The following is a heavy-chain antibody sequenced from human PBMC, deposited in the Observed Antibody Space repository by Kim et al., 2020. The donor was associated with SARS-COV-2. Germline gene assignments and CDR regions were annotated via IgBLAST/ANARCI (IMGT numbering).Heavy chain of an antibody. V-gene: IGHV3-11*01. J-gene: IGHJ4*02. Sequence: VTGRLTISRDNAKNSLYLQMNSLRAEDTAVYYCARERSRTYYYDSSGSDYWGRGTLVTVSS. D-gene: IGHD3-22*01. CDR3: ARERSRTYYYDSSGSDY.